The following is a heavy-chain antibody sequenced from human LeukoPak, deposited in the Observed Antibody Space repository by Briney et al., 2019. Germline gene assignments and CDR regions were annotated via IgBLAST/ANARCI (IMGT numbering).Heavy chain of an antibody. D-gene: IGHD2-8*01. Sequence: GGSLRLSCAASGFTFSNSAMNWVRQAPGKGLEWVSRISEGSGFSTHYADSVRGRFTISRDNSMNTLYLQMNSLRAEDTAVYYCAKVVYGSFDFWGRGTLVTVSS. CDR1: GFTFSNSA. CDR2: ISEGSGFST. CDR3: AKVVYGSFDF. J-gene: IGHJ2*01. V-gene: IGHV3-23*01.